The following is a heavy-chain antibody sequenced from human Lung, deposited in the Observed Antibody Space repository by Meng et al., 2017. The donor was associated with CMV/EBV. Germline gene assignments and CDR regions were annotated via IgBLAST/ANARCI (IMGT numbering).Heavy chain of an antibody. D-gene: IGHD3-10*01. V-gene: IGHV4-4*03. Sequence: VQRRTPGPAPVKPPGTLSLTCAVSGDSITNHNWWAWVRQPPGKGLEWIGEIPHRGSSAYNPSLKSRVSMSIDKSKNQFSLKLTSVTAADTAVYHCLRRSGGSVWGQGTLVTVSS. CDR3: LRRSGGSV. CDR2: IPHRGSS. CDR1: GDSITNHNW. J-gene: IGHJ1*01.